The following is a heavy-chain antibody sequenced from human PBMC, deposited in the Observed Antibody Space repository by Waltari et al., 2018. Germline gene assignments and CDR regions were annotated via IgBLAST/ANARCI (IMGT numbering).Heavy chain of an antibody. CDR2: IYFSGST. V-gene: IGHV4-59*01. Sequence: QVQLQESGPGLVKPSETLSLTCTAAGASIRTYYWSWIRQPPGEGLEWIGYIYFSGSTTYNPSLKSRATISLDTSKNQFSLKVRSLSAADTAIYYCARGVDPDYWGQEPWSPSPQ. D-gene: IGHD5-12*01. CDR3: ARGVDPDY. J-gene: IGHJ4*01. CDR1: GASIRTYY.